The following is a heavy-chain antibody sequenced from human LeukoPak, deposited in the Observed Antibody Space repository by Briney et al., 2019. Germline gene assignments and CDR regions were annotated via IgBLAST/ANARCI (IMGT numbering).Heavy chain of an antibody. Sequence: PSETLSLTCAVYGGSFSGYYWSWIRQPPGKGLEWIGEINHSGSTNYNPSLKSRVTISVDTSKNQFSLKLSSVTAADTAVYYCARDAVGGYSYGSDPWGQGTLVTVSS. D-gene: IGHD5-18*01. CDR2: INHSGST. CDR3: ARDAVGGYSYGSDP. V-gene: IGHV4-34*01. CDR1: GGSFSGYY. J-gene: IGHJ5*02.